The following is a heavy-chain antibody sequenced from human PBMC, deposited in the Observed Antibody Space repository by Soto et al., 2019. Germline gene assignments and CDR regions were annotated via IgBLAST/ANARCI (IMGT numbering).Heavy chain of an antibody. CDR3: ARDSGGSYYFDY. J-gene: IGHJ4*02. D-gene: IGHD1-26*01. CDR1: GYTFTSYG. V-gene: IGHV1-18*01. Sequence: ASVKVSCKASGYTFTSYGISWVRQAPGQGLEWMGWISAYNGSTSYAQKFQGRVTMTRDTSTSTVYMELSSLRSEDTAVYYCARDSGGSYYFDYRGQGTLVTVSS. CDR2: ISAYNGST.